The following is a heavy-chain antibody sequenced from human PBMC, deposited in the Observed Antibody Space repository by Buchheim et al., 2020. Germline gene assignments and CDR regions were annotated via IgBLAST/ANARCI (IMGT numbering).Heavy chain of an antibody. CDR2: IDRSGGSP. J-gene: IGHJ4*02. V-gene: IGHV3-48*02. CDR3: ARDLMGYLFDY. Sequence: EVQLVGSGGGLVQPGMSLRLSCEGSGFTFRNNAMHWVRQAPGKGLEWIAHIDRSGGSPFYAASVKGRFTISRDNAKNSLYLQMYSLRDEDTAVYYCARDLMGYLFDYCGQGTL. CDR1: GFTFRNNA. D-gene: IGHD2-8*01.